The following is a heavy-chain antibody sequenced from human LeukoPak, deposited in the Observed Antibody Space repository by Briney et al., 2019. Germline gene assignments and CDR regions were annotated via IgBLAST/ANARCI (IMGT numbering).Heavy chain of an antibody. CDR1: GDSISRSRYH. J-gene: IGHJ4*02. CDR2: IYYVGNT. V-gene: IGHV4-39*01. CDR3: ARRDLVLEATTD. Sequence: SETLSLTCTVSGDSISRSRYHWGWIRQPPGKGLEWIAHIYYVGNTHYNPSLQSRVTISVDTSKNQFFLKLNSVTAADTAVYYCARRDLVLEATTDWGQGTLVTVSS. D-gene: IGHD2-8*02.